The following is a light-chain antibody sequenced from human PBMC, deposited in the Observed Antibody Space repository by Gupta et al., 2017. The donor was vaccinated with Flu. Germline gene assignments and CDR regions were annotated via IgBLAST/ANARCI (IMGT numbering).Light chain of an antibody. CDR3: SSYNRTTTSINALV. CDR2: EVI. CDR1: SSDIGGYNR. V-gene: IGLV2-14*01. Sequence: QSVLTQPASVSGSLGQSITISCTGTSSDIGGYNRVAWYQQHPGKAPKHIIYEVINRPSGLSDRFAGSRSGNTASLTTSGPQADDEADDYCSSYNRTTTSINALVFGGGTRLTVL. J-gene: IGLJ3*02.